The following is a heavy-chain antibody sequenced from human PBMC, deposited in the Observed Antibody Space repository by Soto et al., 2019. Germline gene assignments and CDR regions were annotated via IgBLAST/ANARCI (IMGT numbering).Heavy chain of an antibody. CDR3: ARRPDYGGNYYYYGMDV. Sequence: SGESLKISCKGSGYSFTSYWIAWVRQMPGKGLEWMGIIYPGDSDTRYSPSFQGQVTISADKSISTAYLQWSSLKASDTAMYYCARRPDYGGNYYYYGMDVWGQGTTVTVSS. J-gene: IGHJ6*02. D-gene: IGHD4-17*01. V-gene: IGHV5-51*01. CDR1: GYSFTSYW. CDR2: IYPGDSDT.